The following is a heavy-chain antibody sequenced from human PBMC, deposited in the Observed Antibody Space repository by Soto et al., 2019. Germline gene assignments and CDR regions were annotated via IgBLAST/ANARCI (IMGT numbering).Heavy chain of an antibody. Sequence: QLQLQESGPGLVKPSETLSLTCTVSGGSISSSSYYWGWIRQPPGKGLEWIGSIYYSGSTYYNPSLKSRVTISVDTSKNQFSLKLSSVTAADTAVYYCARHDRDAARLFDYWGQGTLVTVSS. D-gene: IGHD6-25*01. J-gene: IGHJ4*02. CDR3: ARHDRDAARLFDY. CDR2: IYYSGST. V-gene: IGHV4-39*01. CDR1: GGSISSSSYY.